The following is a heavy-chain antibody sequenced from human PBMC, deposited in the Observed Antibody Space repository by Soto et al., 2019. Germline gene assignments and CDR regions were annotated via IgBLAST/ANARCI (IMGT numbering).Heavy chain of an antibody. Sequence: PGGSPRIPCSASGFTVNSNYMSWVRQPPGKGLEWVSVIYSGGSTYYADSVKGRFTIPRDNAKNTLYLQMNSLRGEDTAVYYCARDNIFLMILRLVRSTLLLDPWVFRTLVSVSS. J-gene: IGHJ5*02. D-gene: IGHD3-9*01. CDR2: IYSGGST. CDR1: GFTVNSNY. CDR3: ARDNIFLMILRLVRSTLLLDP. V-gene: IGHV3-66*01.